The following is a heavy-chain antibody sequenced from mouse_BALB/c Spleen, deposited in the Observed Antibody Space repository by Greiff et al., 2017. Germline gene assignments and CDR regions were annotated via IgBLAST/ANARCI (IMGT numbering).Heavy chain of an antibody. CDR2: INPYNGDT. J-gene: IGHJ3*01. Sequence: EVQLQQSGPELVKPGASVKISCKASGYSFTGYFMNWVMQSHGKSLEWIGRINPYNGDTFYNQKFKGKATLTVDKSSSTAHMELRSLASEDSAVYYCARDYDGYYDVLFAYWGQGTLVTVSA. CDR1: GYSFTGYF. CDR3: ARDYDGYYDVLFAY. V-gene: IGHV1-20*02. D-gene: IGHD2-3*01.